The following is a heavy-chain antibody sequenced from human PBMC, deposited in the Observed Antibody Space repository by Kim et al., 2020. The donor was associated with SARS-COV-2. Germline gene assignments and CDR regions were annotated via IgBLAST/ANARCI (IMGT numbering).Heavy chain of an antibody. V-gene: IGHV3-21*01. D-gene: IGHD6-13*01. CDR3: ARELHSSWYQLYYYYGMDV. Sequence: GGSLRLSCAASGFTFSSYSMNWVRQAPGKGLEWVSSISSSSSYIYYADSVKGRFTISRDNAKNSLYLQMNSLRAEDTAVYYCARELHSSWYQLYYYYGMDVWGQGTTVTVSS. CDR2: ISSSSSYI. J-gene: IGHJ6*02. CDR1: GFTFSSYS.